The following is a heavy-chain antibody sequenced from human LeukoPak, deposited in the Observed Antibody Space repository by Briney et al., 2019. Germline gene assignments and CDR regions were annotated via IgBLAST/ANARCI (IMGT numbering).Heavy chain of an antibody. Sequence: ASVKVSCKASGYTFTSYGISWVRQAPGQGLEWMGWINPNSGGTNYAQKFQGRVTMTRDTSISTAYMELSRLRSDDTAVYYCARNNWNDNSWGQGTLVTVSS. CDR3: ARNNWNDNS. J-gene: IGHJ5*02. D-gene: IGHD1-1*01. CDR1: GYTFTSYG. CDR2: INPNSGGT. V-gene: IGHV1-2*02.